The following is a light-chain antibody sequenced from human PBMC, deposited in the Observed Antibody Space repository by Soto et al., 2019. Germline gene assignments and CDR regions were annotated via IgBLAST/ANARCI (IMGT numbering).Light chain of an antibody. CDR1: SSDVGGYNY. J-gene: IGLJ3*02. CDR2: DVS. Sequence: QSALTQPDSVSASPGQSITISCTGTSSDVGGYNYVSWYQQYPGKAPKLMIYDVSDRPSGVSQRFSGSKSGDTASLTISGLQTEDEADYYCSSYAGSGVVVFGGGTKVTVL. V-gene: IGLV2-14*03. CDR3: SSYAGSGVVV.